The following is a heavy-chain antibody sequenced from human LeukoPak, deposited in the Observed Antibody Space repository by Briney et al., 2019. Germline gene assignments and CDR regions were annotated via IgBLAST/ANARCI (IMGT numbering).Heavy chain of an antibody. J-gene: IGHJ4*02. CDR3: AKRECDILTGYYNLDY. D-gene: IGHD3-9*01. CDR2: ISYDGSNK. V-gene: IGHV3-30*18. Sequence: GGSLRLSCAASGFTFSSYGMHWVRQAPGKGLEWVAVISYDGSNKYYADSVKGRFTISRDNSKNTLYLQMNSLRAEDTAVYYCAKRECDILTGYYNLDYWGQGTLVTVSS. CDR1: GFTFSSYG.